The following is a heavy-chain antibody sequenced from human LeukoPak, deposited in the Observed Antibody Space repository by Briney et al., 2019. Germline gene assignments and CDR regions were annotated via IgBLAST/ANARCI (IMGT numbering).Heavy chain of an antibody. D-gene: IGHD1-26*01. J-gene: IGHJ5*02. CDR3: ARELNRHNSGSDH. CDR2: IIPILGIA. CDR1: GGTFSSYA. Sequence: GASVKVSCKASGGTFSSYAISWVRQAPGQGLEWMGRIIPILGIANYAQKFQGRVTITADKSTSTAYMELSSLRSEDTAVYYCARELNRHNSGSDHWGQGTLVTVSS. V-gene: IGHV1-69*04.